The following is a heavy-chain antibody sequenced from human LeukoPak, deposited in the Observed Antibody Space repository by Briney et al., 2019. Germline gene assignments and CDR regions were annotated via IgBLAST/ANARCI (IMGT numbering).Heavy chain of an antibody. Sequence: SVKVSCKASGGTFSSYAISRVRQAPGQGLEWMGGIIPIFGTANYAQKFQGRVTITADKSTSTAYMELSSLRSEDTAVYYCARDPDYYGSGSFDYWGQGTLVTVSS. V-gene: IGHV1-69*06. CDR3: ARDPDYYGSGSFDY. CDR2: IIPIFGTA. J-gene: IGHJ4*02. D-gene: IGHD3-10*01. CDR1: GGTFSSYA.